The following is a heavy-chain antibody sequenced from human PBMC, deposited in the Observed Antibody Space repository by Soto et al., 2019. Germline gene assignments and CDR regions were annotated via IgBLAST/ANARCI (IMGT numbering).Heavy chain of an antibody. CDR1: GVTFSSHW. J-gene: IGHJ4*02. D-gene: IGHD1-1*01. CDR2: IGPSGSGT. V-gene: IGHV3-74*01. Sequence: GGSLRLSCAASGVTFSSHWMHWVRQAPGKGLVWVSHIGPSGSGTRDADSVQGRFTISRDNARNTLYLQTNSLRDEDTAVYYCTRDNNWSYDYWGQGILVTVSS. CDR3: TRDNNWSYDY.